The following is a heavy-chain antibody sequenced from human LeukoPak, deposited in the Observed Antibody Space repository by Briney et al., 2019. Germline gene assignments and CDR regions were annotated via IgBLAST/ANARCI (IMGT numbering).Heavy chain of an antibody. CDR1: GYTFSSFD. D-gene: IGHD6-19*01. Sequence: GASVKVSYKASGYTFSSFDISWVRQAPGQGLEWMGWISGHNGNTKYAQKFEGRVTMTTDTSTSIAYMELRSLKSDDTAVYYCARAHSSGWYVGDYWGQGTLVTV. V-gene: IGHV1-18*01. J-gene: IGHJ4*02. CDR2: ISGHNGNT. CDR3: ARAHSSGWYVGDY.